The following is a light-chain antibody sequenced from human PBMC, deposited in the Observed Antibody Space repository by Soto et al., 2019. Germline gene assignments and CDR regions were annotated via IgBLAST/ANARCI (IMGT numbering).Light chain of an antibody. CDR3: QQYNNCPPLFT. CDR1: QNVRSN. CDR2: GAS. Sequence: EIMMKQSPATLSVSPGERATLSCWASQNVRSNLAWYQQKPGQAPRLLIYGASTRATDIPARFSGSGSGTEFTLTISSLQSDDSAVYYCQQYNNCPPLFTFVPGTKVEIK. J-gene: IGKJ3*01. V-gene: IGKV3-15*01.